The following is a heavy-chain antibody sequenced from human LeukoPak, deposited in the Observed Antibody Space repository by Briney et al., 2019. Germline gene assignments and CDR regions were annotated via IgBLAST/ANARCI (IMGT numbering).Heavy chain of an antibody. V-gene: IGHV4-59*08. D-gene: IGHD3-3*01. Sequence: PSETLSLTCTVSGGSISSYYWSWIRQPPGKGLEWIGYIYYSGSTNYNPSLKSRVTISVDTSKNQFSLKLRSVTAADTAVYYCASKRFSEWYFDYWGQGTLVTVSS. CDR1: GGSISSYY. J-gene: IGHJ4*02. CDR2: IYYSGST. CDR3: ASKRFSEWYFDY.